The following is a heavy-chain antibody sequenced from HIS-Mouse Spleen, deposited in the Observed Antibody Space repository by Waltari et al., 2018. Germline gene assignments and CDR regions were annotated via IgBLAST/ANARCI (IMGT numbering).Heavy chain of an antibody. CDR1: GGSISSSSYY. Sequence: QLQLQESGPGLVKPSETLSLTCTVSGGSISSSSYYWGWIRQPPGKGLEWIGSISYSGSHYSSPSLKSRVTISGDTSKNQFSLKRSSVTAADTAVYYCAREIPYSSSWYDWYFDLWGRGTLVTVSS. CDR3: AREIPYSSSWYDWYFDL. CDR2: ISYSGSH. V-gene: IGHV4-39*07. J-gene: IGHJ2*01. D-gene: IGHD6-13*01.